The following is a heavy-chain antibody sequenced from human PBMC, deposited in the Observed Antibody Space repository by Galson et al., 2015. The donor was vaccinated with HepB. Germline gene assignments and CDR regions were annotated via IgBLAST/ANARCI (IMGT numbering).Heavy chain of an antibody. CDR2: INPNSGGV. Sequence: SVKVSCKASGYTFTGYYIHWVRQAPGQGLEWMGWINPNSGGVHYVQKFQGRITMASDRSISTAYMELNRLIFDDTAVYYCARDSVHVFDSDNFGWFDPWGQGTLVTAAS. V-gene: IGHV1-2*02. CDR1: GYTFTGYY. D-gene: IGHD3-9*01. J-gene: IGHJ5*02. CDR3: ARDSVHVFDSDNFGWFDP.